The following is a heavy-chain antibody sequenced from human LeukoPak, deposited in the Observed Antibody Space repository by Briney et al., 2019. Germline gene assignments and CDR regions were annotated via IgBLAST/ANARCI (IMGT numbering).Heavy chain of an antibody. J-gene: IGHJ3*01. CDR3: ARVRSSGFYDAFDF. CDR2: IIPIFGSA. D-gene: IGHD6-19*01. CDR1: GGTFSTYS. Sequence: VASVKVSCKASGGTFSTYSLNWVRQAPGHGLEWMGAIIPIFGSANYAQKFQGRLTITADESTTTVFMELGSLTSADTAVYYCARVRSSGFYDAFDFWGQGTMVTVSS. V-gene: IGHV1-69*13.